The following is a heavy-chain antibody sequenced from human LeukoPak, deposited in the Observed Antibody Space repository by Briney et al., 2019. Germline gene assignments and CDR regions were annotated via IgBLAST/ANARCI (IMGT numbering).Heavy chain of an antibody. D-gene: IGHD3-10*01. CDR1: GYTFTSYD. J-gene: IGHJ4*02. CDR2: ISAYNSAYNGNT. V-gene: IGHV1-18*01. CDR3: AREYGSGSYTGIDY. Sequence: GASVKVSCKASGYTFTSYDISWVRQAPGQGLEWMGWISAYNSAYNGNTHYAQKLQGRVTMTTDTSTNTGYMELRSLRSDDTAVYYCAREYGSGSYTGIDYWGQGTLVTVSS.